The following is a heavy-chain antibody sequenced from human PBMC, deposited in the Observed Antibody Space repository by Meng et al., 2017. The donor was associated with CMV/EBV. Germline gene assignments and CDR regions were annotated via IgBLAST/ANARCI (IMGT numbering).Heavy chain of an antibody. CDR3: ASSKGVYDSSGYYSYGMDV. Sequence: GESLKISCAASGFTFSSYEMNWVRQAPGKGLEWVSYISSSGSTIYYADSVKGRFTISGDNAKNSLYLQMNSLRAEDTAVYYCASSKGVYDSSGYYSYGMDVWGQGTTVTVSS. CDR2: ISSSGSTI. CDR1: GFTFSSYE. J-gene: IGHJ6*02. D-gene: IGHD3-22*01. V-gene: IGHV3-48*03.